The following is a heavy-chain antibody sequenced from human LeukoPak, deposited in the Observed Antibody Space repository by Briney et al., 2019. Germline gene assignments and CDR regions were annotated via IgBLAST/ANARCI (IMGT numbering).Heavy chain of an antibody. CDR3: ARGEYYYDSSGYWQFDY. V-gene: IGHV5-51*01. D-gene: IGHD3-22*01. Sequence: GESLKISCKGSGYSFTSYWIGWVRQMPGKGLEWMGTIYPGDSDTRYSPSFQGQVTISADKSISTAYLQWSSLKASDTAMYYCARGEYYYDSSGYWQFDYWGQGTLVTVSS. CDR1: GYSFTSYW. CDR2: IYPGDSDT. J-gene: IGHJ4*02.